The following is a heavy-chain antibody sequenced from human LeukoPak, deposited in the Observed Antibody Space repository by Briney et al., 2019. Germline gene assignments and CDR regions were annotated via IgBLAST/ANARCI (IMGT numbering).Heavy chain of an antibody. Sequence: GASVKVSCKASGYTFIGFYLHWVPQAPGQGLEWMGRINPVSGDTNYGQKFQGRVTMTRDTSISTAYMELTRLSSDDTAVYYCARGGIGKDTVFVYGGQGTLVTVSS. CDR3: ARGGIGKDTVFVY. D-gene: IGHD5-18*01. V-gene: IGHV1-2*06. J-gene: IGHJ4*02. CDR1: GYTFIGFY. CDR2: INPVSGDT.